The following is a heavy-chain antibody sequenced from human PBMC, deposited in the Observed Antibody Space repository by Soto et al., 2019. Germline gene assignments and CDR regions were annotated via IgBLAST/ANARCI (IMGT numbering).Heavy chain of an antibody. D-gene: IGHD3-10*01. CDR1: GGSISSRNYY. J-gene: IGHJ6*02. CDR3: ARGKRERLTLSIYYYYGMDV. Sequence: QLQLQESGPRLVRPSETLSLTCSVSGGSISSRNYYWGWIRQPPGKGLEWIGTIFHTGSTSYNPSPKSRVPISIDTSKTQFSLRLSSVTAADTAVYYCARGKRERLTLSIYYYYGMDVWGQGTTVTVSS. V-gene: IGHV4-39*01. CDR2: IFHTGST.